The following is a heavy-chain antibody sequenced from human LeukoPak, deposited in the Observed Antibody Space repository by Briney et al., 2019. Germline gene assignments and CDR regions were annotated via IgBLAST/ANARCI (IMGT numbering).Heavy chain of an antibody. D-gene: IGHD2-2*01. CDR1: GYSFTSYW. CDR2: IYPGDSDT. CDR3: ARLAVVPLEVQAADPRSLDYYYYGMDV. J-gene: IGHJ6*04. V-gene: IGHV5-51*01. Sequence: GESLKISCKGSGYSFTSYWIGWVRQMPGKGLELMGIIYPGDSDTRYSPSFQGQVTISADKSISTAYLQWSSLKASDTAMYYCARLAVVPLEVQAADPRSLDYYYYGMDVWGKGTTVTVSS.